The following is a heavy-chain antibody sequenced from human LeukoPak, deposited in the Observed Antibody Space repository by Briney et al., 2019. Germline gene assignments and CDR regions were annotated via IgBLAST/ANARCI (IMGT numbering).Heavy chain of an antibody. CDR3: AKDSEYSYGYVPTSYFDY. J-gene: IGHJ4*02. CDR1: GFTFSSYA. Sequence: PGGSLRLSCAASGFTFSSYAMHWVRQAPGKGLEWVAVISYDGSNKYYADSVKGRFTISRDNSKNTLYLQMNSLRAEDTAVYYCAKDSEYSYGYVPTSYFDYWGQGTLVTVSS. CDR2: ISYDGSNK. D-gene: IGHD5-18*01. V-gene: IGHV3-30-3*01.